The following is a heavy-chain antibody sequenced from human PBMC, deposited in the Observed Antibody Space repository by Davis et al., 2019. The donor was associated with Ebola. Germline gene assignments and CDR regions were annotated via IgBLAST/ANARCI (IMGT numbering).Heavy chain of an antibody. V-gene: IGHV3-48*02. CDR3: ARVDDFWSGYYID. J-gene: IGHJ4*02. CDR2: ISSSSTI. D-gene: IGHD3-3*01. Sequence: GGSLRLSCAASGFTFSSYSMNWVRQAPGKGLEWVSYISSSSTIYYADSVKGRFTISRDNAKNSLYLQMNSLRDEDTAVYYCARVDDFWSGYYIDWGQGTLVTVSS. CDR1: GFTFSSYS.